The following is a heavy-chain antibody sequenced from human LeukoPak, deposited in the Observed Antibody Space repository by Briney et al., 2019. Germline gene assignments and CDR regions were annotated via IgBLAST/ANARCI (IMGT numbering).Heavy chain of an antibody. V-gene: IGHV1-46*03. CDR2: INPSGGST. CDR1: GYTFTSYY. J-gene: IGHJ6*02. Sequence: ASVKVSCKASGYTFTSYYMHWVRQAPGQGLEWMGIINPSGGSTSYAQKFQGRVTMTRDTSTSTVYMELSSLRSEDTAVYYCAREQWLVPPYYYYGVDVWGQGTTVTVSS. CDR3: AREQWLVPPYYYYGVDV. D-gene: IGHD6-19*01.